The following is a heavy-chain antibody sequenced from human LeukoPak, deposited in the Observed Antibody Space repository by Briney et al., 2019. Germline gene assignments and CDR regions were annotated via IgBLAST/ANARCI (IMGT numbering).Heavy chain of an antibody. D-gene: IGHD3-10*01. CDR2: IYHSGST. CDR1: GYSITSGYY. Sequence: SETLSLTCTVSGYSITSGYYWGWVRQSPGKGLEWLASIYHSGSTFYNPSLQSRVTISVDTSKNQFSLRLRSVTAADTAVYYCARDQDYYGSGSYGSDHWGQGTLVIVSS. V-gene: IGHV4-38-2*02. J-gene: IGHJ4*02. CDR3: ARDQDYYGSGSYGSDH.